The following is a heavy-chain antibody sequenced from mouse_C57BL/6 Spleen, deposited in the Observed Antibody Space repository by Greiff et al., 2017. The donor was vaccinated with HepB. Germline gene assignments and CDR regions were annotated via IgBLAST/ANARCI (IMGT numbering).Heavy chain of an antibody. V-gene: IGHV1-50*01. CDR1: GYTFTSYW. CDR2: IDPSDSYT. J-gene: IGHJ2*01. CDR3: ASRLPDY. Sequence: QVQLQQPGAELVKPGASVKLSYKASGYTFTSYWMQWVKQRPGQGLEWIGEIDPSDSYTNYNQKFKGKATLTVDTSSSTAYMQLSSLTSEDSAVYYCASRLPDYWGQGTTLTVSS.